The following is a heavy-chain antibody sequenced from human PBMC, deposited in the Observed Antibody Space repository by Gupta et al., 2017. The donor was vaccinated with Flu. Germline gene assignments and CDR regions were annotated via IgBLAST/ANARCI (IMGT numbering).Heavy chain of an antibody. D-gene: IGHD2-21*02. CDR3: ARDLVELATYCGGDCYPETYDAFDI. V-gene: IGHV1-18*01. CDR2: ISAYNGNT. J-gene: IGHJ3*02. Sequence: QVQLVQSGAEVKKPGASVKVSCKASGYTCTSYGISWVRQAPGQGLEWMGWISAYNGNTNYAQKLQGRVTMTTDTSTSTAYMELRSLRSDDTAVYYCARDLVELATYCGGDCYPETYDAFDIWGQGTMVTVSS. CDR1: GYTCTSYG.